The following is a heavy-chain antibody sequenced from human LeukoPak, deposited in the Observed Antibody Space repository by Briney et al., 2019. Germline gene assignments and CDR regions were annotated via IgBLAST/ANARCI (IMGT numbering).Heavy chain of an antibody. Sequence: GRSLRLSCAASGFTFSSYAMPWVRQAPGKGLEWVAVISYDGSNKYYADSVKGRFTISRDNSKNTLYLQMNSLRAEDTAVYYCARDVSPDILTGYYDYWGQGTLVTVSS. V-gene: IGHV3-30-3*01. D-gene: IGHD3-9*01. CDR3: ARDVSPDILTGYYDY. CDR2: ISYDGSNK. CDR1: GFTFSSYA. J-gene: IGHJ4*02.